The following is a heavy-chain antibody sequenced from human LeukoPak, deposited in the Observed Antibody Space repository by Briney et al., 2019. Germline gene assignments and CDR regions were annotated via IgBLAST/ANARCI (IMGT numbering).Heavy chain of an antibody. Sequence: ASETLSLTCTVSGGSVSSGSYYWSWIRQPPGKGLEWIGYIYYSGSTNYNPSLRSRVTISVDTSKNQFSLKLSSVTAPDTAVYYCARVVGSYWFDPWGQGTLVTVSS. CDR2: IYYSGST. J-gene: IGHJ5*02. CDR3: ARVVGSYWFDP. V-gene: IGHV4-61*01. CDR1: GGSVSSGSYY. D-gene: IGHD1-26*01.